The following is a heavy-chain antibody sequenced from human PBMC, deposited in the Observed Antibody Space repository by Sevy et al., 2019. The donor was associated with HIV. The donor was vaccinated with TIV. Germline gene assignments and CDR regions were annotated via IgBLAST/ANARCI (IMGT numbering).Heavy chain of an antibody. CDR2: ISSRSTYT. Sequence: GGSLRLSCEVSGFIFSDFYMSWIRQAPGKGLEWISFISSRSTYTNYTNSVKGRFTISRDNAKNSLYLQMDSLRVEDTAVYYCAREIRELLSPTSFDLWGQGTLVTVSS. CDR1: GFIFSDFY. V-gene: IGHV3-11*06. CDR3: AREIRELLSPTSFDL. J-gene: IGHJ5*01. D-gene: IGHD1-26*01.